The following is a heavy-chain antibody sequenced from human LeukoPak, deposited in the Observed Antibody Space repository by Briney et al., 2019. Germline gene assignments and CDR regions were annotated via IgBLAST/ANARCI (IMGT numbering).Heavy chain of an antibody. Sequence: PGGSLRLSCAASGFTVSSTDMHWVRQAPGKGLEWVSVIYSGGTTYYADSVKGRFTISRDNSKNLLYLQMNTLRAEDTAVYYCSKGLGLSYWYLDLWGRGTLVSVSS. J-gene: IGHJ2*01. D-gene: IGHD1-26*01. CDR1: GFTVSSTD. CDR2: IYSGGTT. V-gene: IGHV3-53*01. CDR3: SKGLGLSYWYLDL.